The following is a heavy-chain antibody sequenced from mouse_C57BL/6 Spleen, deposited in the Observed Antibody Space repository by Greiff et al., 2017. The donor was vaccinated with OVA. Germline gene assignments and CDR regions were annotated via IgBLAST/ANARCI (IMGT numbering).Heavy chain of an antibody. CDR3: ARSYDYDDGDY. D-gene: IGHD2-4*01. V-gene: IGHV3-6*01. Sequence: VQLQQSGPGLVKPSQSLSLTCSVTGYSITSGYYWNWIRQFPGNKLEWMGYISYDGSNNYNPSLKNRISITRDTSKNQFFLKLNSVTTEDTATYYCARSYDYDDGDYWGQGTSVTVSS. CDR1: GYSITSGYY. CDR2: ISYDGSN. J-gene: IGHJ4*01.